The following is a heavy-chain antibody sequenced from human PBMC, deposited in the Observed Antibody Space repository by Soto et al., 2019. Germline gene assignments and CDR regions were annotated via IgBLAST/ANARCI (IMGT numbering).Heavy chain of an antibody. D-gene: IGHD3-22*01. J-gene: IGHJ4*02. V-gene: IGHV3-53*01. Sequence: PGGSLRLSCAASGFTVSGNYMSWVRQAPGKGLEWVSVIYSGGSTYYADSVKGRFTISRDNSKNTLYLQMSSLRPEDTAVYYCARVYNSAYYYNGVNYWGQGTLVTVSS. CDR1: GFTVSGNY. CDR3: ARVYNSAYYYNGVNY. CDR2: IYSGGST.